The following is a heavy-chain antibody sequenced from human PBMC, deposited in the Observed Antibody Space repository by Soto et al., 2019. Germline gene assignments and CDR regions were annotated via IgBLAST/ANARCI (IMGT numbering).Heavy chain of an antibody. CDR3: AAMPHHYSSSGTSWYYFDY. Sequence: SETLSLTCTVAGGSISSYYWSWSRKPPGKGLEWIGYVYYSGSTMYNPSLKSRVTISVDMSKNQFSLKLNSVTAADTAVYYCAAMPHHYSSSGTSWYYFDYWSLGTLVTVSS. V-gene: IGHV4-59*01. D-gene: IGHD3-10*01. J-gene: IGHJ4*02. CDR2: VYYSGST. CDR1: GGSISSYY.